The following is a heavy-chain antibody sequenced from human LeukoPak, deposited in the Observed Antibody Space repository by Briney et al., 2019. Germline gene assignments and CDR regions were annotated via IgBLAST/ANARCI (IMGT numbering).Heavy chain of an antibody. CDR3: ARVWLRDYMDV. Sequence: ASVKVSCKASGYAFTSYYIQWVRQAPGQGLECMGWINPNSGDTHFARNFQDTVTMTRDTSITTVYMSLTRLTSADTAVYFCARVWLRDYMDVWGKGTTVSVSS. J-gene: IGHJ6*03. CDR1: GYAFTSYY. CDR2: INPNSGDT. V-gene: IGHV1-2*02. D-gene: IGHD5-12*01.